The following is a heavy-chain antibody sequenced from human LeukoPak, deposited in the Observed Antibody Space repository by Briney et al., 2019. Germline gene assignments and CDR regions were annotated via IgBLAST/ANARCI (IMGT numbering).Heavy chain of an antibody. D-gene: IGHD3-3*01. CDR3: APTVDGVLRFLF. J-gene: IGHJ3*01. V-gene: IGHV1-46*01. Sequence: ASVKVSCKASGYTFTSYYMHWVRQAPGQGLEWMGIINPSGGSTSYAQEFQGRVTMTRDTSTSTVYMELSSLRSEGTAVYYCAPTVDGVLRFLFWGQGTMVTVSS. CDR2: INPSGGST. CDR1: GYTFTSYY.